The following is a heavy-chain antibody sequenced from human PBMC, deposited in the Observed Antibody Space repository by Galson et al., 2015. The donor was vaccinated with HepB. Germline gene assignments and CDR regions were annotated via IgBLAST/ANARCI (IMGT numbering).Heavy chain of an antibody. Sequence: PALVKPTQTLTLTCTFSGFSLSTGGMCVSWIRQPPGKALEWLARIDWDDDEYYMTSLKTRLTISKDTSKNQVVLAMTNMDPVDTATYYCARMRSTTSPFDSWGQGILVTVSS. J-gene: IGHJ4*02. D-gene: IGHD4-17*01. CDR1: GFSLSTGGMC. CDR3: ARMRSTTSPFDS. CDR2: IDWDDDE. V-gene: IGHV2-70*11.